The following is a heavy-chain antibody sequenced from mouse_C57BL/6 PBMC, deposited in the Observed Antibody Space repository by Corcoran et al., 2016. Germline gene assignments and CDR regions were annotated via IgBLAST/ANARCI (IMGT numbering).Heavy chain of an antibody. CDR3: AKFTSY. D-gene: IGHD1-1*01. CDR1: GYTFTDYY. CDR2: INPNNGGT. Sequence: EVQLQQSGPELVKPGASVKISCKASGYTFTDYYMNWVKQSHGKSLEWIGDINPNNGGTSYNQKFKDKATLTVDKSSSTAYMELRSLTSEDSAVYYCAKFTSYWGQGTTLTVSS. J-gene: IGHJ2*01. V-gene: IGHV1-26*01.